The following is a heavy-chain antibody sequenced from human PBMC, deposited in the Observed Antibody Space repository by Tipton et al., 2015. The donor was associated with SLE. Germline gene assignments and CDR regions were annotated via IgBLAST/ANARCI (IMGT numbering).Heavy chain of an antibody. V-gene: IGHV4-4*08. CDR2: ISISGTT. Sequence: TLSLTCTVSGGSISSHYWSWIRQSPGKGLEFICYISISGTTHYNPSLKSRVTISVDTSKNQASLRLSSVTAADTAVYNCARCSIAAAEAFDIWGQGTMVTVSS. J-gene: IGHJ3*02. CDR3: ARCSIAAAEAFDI. D-gene: IGHD6-13*01. CDR1: GGSISSHY.